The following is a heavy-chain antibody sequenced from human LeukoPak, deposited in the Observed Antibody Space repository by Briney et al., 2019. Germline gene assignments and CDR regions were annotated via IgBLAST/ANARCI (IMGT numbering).Heavy chain of an antibody. CDR3: ARDDISLRYCSSTSCYYLDP. J-gene: IGHJ5*02. V-gene: IGHV4-59*12. Sequence: PSETLSLTCAVSGGSISDYYWGWVRQPPGKGLEWIGYIYYTGSTNYNPSLESRVTMSVDTSKNQFSLKLSSVTAADTAVYYCARDDISLRYCSSTSCYYLDPWGQGTLVTVSS. D-gene: IGHD2-2*01. CDR1: GGSISDYY. CDR2: IYYTGST.